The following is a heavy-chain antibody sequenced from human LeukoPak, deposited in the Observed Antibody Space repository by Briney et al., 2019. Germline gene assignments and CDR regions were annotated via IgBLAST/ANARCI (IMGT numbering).Heavy chain of an antibody. CDR3: AGTKYSSSSVEDGMDV. V-gene: IGHV1-2*02. D-gene: IGHD6-13*01. CDR2: INPNSGGT. J-gene: IGHJ6*02. CDR1: GYTFTGYY. Sequence: GASVKVSCKASGYTFTGYYMHWVRQAPGQGLEWMGWINPNSGGTNYAQKFQGRVTMTRDTSISTAYMELSRLRSDDTAVYYCAGTKYSSSSVEDGMDVWGQGTTVTVSS.